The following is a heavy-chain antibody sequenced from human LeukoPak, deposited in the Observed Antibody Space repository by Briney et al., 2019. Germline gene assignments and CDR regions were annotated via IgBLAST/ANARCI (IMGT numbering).Heavy chain of an antibody. Sequence: GGSLRLSCAASGFTVSSNLMTWVRQSPGRGLEWLSSSYSAGATYYADSVRGRFTISRDNSKDTLYLQINSLRADDTAVFYCAKKGLASANRPPYFDYYGQGTLVTVSS. V-gene: IGHV3-53*01. D-gene: IGHD6-13*01. CDR3: AKKGLASANRPPYFDY. CDR1: GFTVSSNL. CDR2: SYSAGAT. J-gene: IGHJ4*02.